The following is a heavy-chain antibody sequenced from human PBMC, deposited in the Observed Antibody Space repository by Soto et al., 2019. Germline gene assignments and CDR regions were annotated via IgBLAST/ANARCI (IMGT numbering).Heavy chain of an antibody. CDR1: GYTFTSYA. CDR2: INAGNGNT. Sequence: ASVKVSCKASGYTFTSYAMHWVRQAPGQRLEWMGWINAGNGNTKYSQKFQGRVTITRDTSASTAYMELSSLRSEDTAVYYCARGASVAGFCYFDYWGQGTLVTVSS. V-gene: IGHV1-3*01. J-gene: IGHJ4*02. D-gene: IGHD6-19*01. CDR3: ARGASVAGFCYFDY.